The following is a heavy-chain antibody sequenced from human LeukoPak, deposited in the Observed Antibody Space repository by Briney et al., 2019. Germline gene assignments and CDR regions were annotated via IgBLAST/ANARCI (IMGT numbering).Heavy chain of an antibody. D-gene: IGHD2-21*01. J-gene: IGHJ4*02. CDR3: ATYYGNSGPIHN. V-gene: IGHV3-7*03. Sequence: PSETLSLTSAVYGGSFSDYYWSWIRQAPGKGLEWVANIKQDGSEIHYVDSVKGRFTVSRDNAQNSLFLQMNSLRGEDTAVYYCATYYGNSGPIHNWGQGTLVTVS. CDR1: GGSFSDYY. CDR2: IKQDGSEI.